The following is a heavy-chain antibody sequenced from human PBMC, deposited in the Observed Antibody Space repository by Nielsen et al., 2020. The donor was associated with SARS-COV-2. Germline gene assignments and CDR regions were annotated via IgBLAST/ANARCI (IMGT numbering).Heavy chain of an antibody. CDR1: GGSISSYY. V-gene: IGHV4-59*13. CDR2: IYYSGST. CDR3: ARARSAGPYYYYYGMDV. D-gene: IGHD6-13*01. Sequence: SETLSLTCTVSGGSISSYYWSWIRQPPGKGLEWIGYIYYSGSTNYNPSLKSRVTISVDTSMNQFSLKLSSVTAADTAVYYCARARSAGPYYYYYGMDVWGQGTTVTVSS. J-gene: IGHJ6*02.